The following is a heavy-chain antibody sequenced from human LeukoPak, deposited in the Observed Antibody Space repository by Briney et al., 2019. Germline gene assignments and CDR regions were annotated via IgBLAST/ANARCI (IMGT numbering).Heavy chain of an antibody. D-gene: IGHD3-9*01. Sequence: GGSLRLSCAASGFSFSSSWMHWVRQVPGKGLEWVSRINDDETSTTYAESVKGRFTISRDNAKNTLFLQMNSLRVEDTAVYYCAKGLYFDWWSYFDYWGQGTLVTVSS. V-gene: IGHV3-74*01. CDR1: GFSFSSSW. J-gene: IGHJ4*02. CDR3: AKGLYFDWWSYFDY. CDR2: INDDETST.